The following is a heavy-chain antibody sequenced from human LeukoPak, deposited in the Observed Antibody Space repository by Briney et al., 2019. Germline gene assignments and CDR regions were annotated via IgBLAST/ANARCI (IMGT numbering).Heavy chain of an antibody. Sequence: GGSLRLSCAASGFTFSSYAMSWVRQAPGKGLEWVSAISGSGGSTYYADSVKGRFTISRDNSKNTLYLQMNSLRAEDTAVYYCAKGPLSLLYIVVVTATRSFDYWGQGTLVTVSS. CDR2: ISGSGGST. CDR3: AKGPLSLLYIVVVTATRSFDY. D-gene: IGHD2-21*02. V-gene: IGHV3-23*01. CDR1: GFTFSSYA. J-gene: IGHJ4*02.